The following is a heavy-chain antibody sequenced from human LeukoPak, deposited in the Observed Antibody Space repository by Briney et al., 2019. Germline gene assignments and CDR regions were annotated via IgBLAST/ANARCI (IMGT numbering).Heavy chain of an antibody. CDR1: GFTFSSYA. CDR2: ISGSGGST. Sequence: GGSLRLSCAASGFTFSSYAMSWVRQAPGKGLEWVSAISGSGGSTYYADSVKGRFTISRDNSKNTLYLQMNSLRAEDTAVYYCAKDKVNCNLINYFDYWGQGTLVTVST. J-gene: IGHJ4*02. D-gene: IGHD1-1*01. CDR3: AKDKVNCNLINYFDY. V-gene: IGHV3-23*01.